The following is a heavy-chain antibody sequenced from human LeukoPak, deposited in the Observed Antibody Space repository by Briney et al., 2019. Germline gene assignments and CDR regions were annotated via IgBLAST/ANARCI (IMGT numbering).Heavy chain of an antibody. D-gene: IGHD5-18*01. J-gene: IGHJ5*02. CDR3: ARTLRYSYGTEGWFDP. CDR2: ISSSSSYT. V-gene: IGHV3-21*05. Sequence: GGSLRLSCAASGFTLSSYWMHWVRQAPGKGLEWVSYISSSSSYTNYAGSVKGRFTISRDNAKNSLYLQMNSLRAEDTAVYYCARTLRYSYGTEGWFDPWGQGTLVTVSS. CDR1: GFTLSSYW.